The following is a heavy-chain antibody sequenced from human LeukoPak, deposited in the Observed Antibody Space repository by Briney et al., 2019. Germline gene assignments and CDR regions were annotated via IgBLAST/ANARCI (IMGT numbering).Heavy chain of an antibody. CDR3: ARGSPSIDFWSGMNVYFDY. D-gene: IGHD3-3*01. CDR2: INHSGST. CDR1: GGSFSGYY. V-gene: IGHV4-34*01. Sequence: PSETLSLTCAVYGGSFSGYYWSWIRQPPGKGLEWIGEINHSGSTNYNPSLKSRVTISVDTSKNQFSLKLSSVTAADTAVYYCARGSPSIDFWSGMNVYFDYWGQGTLVTVSS. J-gene: IGHJ4*02.